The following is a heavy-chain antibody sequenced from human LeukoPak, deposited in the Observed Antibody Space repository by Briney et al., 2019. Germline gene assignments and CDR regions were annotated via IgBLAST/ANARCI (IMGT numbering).Heavy chain of an antibody. Sequence: GGTLRLSCAASGFTFSSYSMSWVRQAPGKGLEWVSAISGSGGSTYYADSVKGRFTIPRDNSKNTLYLQMNSLRAEDTAVYYCAKDLPDDILTGFADYWGQGTLVTVSS. CDR2: ISGSGGST. V-gene: IGHV3-23*01. J-gene: IGHJ4*02. CDR1: GFTFSSYS. D-gene: IGHD3-9*01. CDR3: AKDLPDDILTGFADY.